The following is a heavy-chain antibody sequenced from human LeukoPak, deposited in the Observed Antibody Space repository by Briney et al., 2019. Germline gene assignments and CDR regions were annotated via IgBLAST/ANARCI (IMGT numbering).Heavy chain of an antibody. V-gene: IGHV3-30-3*01. D-gene: IGHD1/OR15-1a*01. CDR3: ARGGVEQGNRIYLDS. J-gene: IGHJ4*02. CDR2: SSHDGANT. CDR1: GFALSSYA. Sequence: GRSLRLSCAASGFALSSYAVLWVRHAPGRGVEWVTWSSHDGANTYSADFVKGRLTVSRDNAKNTLYLQMNSLTIDDTAVYYCARGGVEQGNRIYLDSWGQGTLVTVSS.